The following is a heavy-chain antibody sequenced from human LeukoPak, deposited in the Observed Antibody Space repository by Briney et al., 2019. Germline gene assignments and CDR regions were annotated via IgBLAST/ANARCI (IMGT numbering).Heavy chain of an antibody. J-gene: IGHJ4*02. CDR2: ICYSGST. CDR3: AAGTRQLDPEDY. V-gene: IGHV4-59*01. D-gene: IGHD6-13*01. CDR1: GGSISSYC. Sequence: AETLSLTCTVSGGSISSYCCSWIRQPPGKGLEWLGYICYSGSTNYNPSLKSRVTISVDTSKNQFSLRLSSVTAADTAVYYCAAGTRQLDPEDYWGQGTLVSVSS.